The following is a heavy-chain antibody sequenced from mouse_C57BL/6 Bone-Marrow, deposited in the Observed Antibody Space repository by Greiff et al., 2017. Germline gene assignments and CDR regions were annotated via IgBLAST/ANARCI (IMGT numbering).Heavy chain of an antibody. V-gene: IGHV1-54*01. D-gene: IGHD1-2*01. CDR2: INPGSGGT. J-gene: IGHJ2*01. CDR1: GYAFTNYL. CDR3: AASYGVYYFDY. Sequence: VKLMESGAELVRPGTSVKVSCKASGYAFTNYLIEWVKQRPGQGLEWIGVINPGSGGTNYNEKFKGKATLTADKSSSTAYMQLSSLTSEDSAVYFCAASYGVYYFDYWGQGTTLTVSS.